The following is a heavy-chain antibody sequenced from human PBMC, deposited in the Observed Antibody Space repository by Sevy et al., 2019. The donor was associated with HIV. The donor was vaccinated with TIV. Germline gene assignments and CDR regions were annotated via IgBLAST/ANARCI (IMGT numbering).Heavy chain of an antibody. CDR1: GFTFDDYA. Sequence: GGYLRLSCAASGFTFDDYAMHWVRQAPGEGLEWVSGISWNSGSIGYADSVKGRFTISRDNAKNSLYLQMNSLRAEDTAFYYCAQSGHHIPGTTALDYWGQGTLVTVSS. V-gene: IGHV3-9*01. D-gene: IGHD1-20*01. CDR2: ISWNSGSI. J-gene: IGHJ4*02. CDR3: AQSGHHIPGTTALDY.